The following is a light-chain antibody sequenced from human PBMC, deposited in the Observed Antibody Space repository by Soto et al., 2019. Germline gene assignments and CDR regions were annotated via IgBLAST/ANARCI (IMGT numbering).Light chain of an antibody. V-gene: IGLV1-51*02. J-gene: IGLJ7*01. CDR3: GTWDSSLSAV. Sequence: QSVLTQPPSVSAAPGQKVTISCSGSSSNIGNNYVSWYQQLPGTAPKLLIYENNKRPSGIPDRSSGSKSGTSATLGITGLQTGDEADYYCGTWDSSLSAVFGGGTQLTVL. CDR2: ENN. CDR1: SSNIGNNY.